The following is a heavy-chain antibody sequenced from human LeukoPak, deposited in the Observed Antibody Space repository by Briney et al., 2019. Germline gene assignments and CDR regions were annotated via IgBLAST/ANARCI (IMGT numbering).Heavy chain of an antibody. Sequence: GGSLRLSCVVSGFTFSSSNMNWVRQAPGRGLEWVSSITGDSSYIYCADSVKGRFTISRDNAKNSLSLQMNSLRAEDTAVYYCATEKNYGDYNAYGMDVWGQGTTVIVSS. J-gene: IGHJ6*02. CDR3: ATEKNYGDYNAYGMDV. CDR1: GFTFSSSN. CDR2: ITGDSSYI. V-gene: IGHV3-21*01. D-gene: IGHD4-17*01.